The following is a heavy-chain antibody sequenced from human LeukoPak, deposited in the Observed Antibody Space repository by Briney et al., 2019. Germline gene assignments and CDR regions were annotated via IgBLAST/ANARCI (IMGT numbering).Heavy chain of an antibody. CDR3: ARKWSSRDWFDP. D-gene: IGHD2-8*01. CDR2: INPRGDAT. J-gene: IGHJ5*02. Sequence: GASVKVSCKASGYIFTTYSIHWVRQAPGQGLEWMGIINPRGDATIYAQKFQGRVTMTSDTSTTTVYMELSSLRSEDTGLYYCARKWSSRDWFDPWGQGTLVTVSS. CDR1: GYIFTTYS. V-gene: IGHV1-46*01.